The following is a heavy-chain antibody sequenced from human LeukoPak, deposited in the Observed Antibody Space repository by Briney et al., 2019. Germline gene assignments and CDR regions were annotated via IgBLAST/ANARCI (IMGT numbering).Heavy chain of an antibody. D-gene: IGHD5-18*01. CDR2: FHTSGRT. J-gene: IGHJ6*03. CDR1: GYSISSGYY. V-gene: IGHV4-61*02. CDR3: ARGLRGYSYGYVPWELYYYMDV. Sequence: SETLSLTCTVSGYSISSGYYWGWIRQPAGKGLEWIGRFHTSGRTNYNPSLKSRVTISVDTSKNQFSLKLSSVTAADTAVYYCARGLRGYSYGYVPWELYYYMDVWGKGTTVTISS.